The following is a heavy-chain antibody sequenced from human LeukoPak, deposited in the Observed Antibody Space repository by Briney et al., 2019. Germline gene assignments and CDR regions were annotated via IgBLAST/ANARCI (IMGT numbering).Heavy chain of an antibody. J-gene: IGHJ5*02. CDR2: IYYTGST. Sequence: KPSETLSLTCTVSGGSITSSNYYWGWIRQPPGKGLDWIGSIYYTGSTYYNPSLKSRVTVSVDTSKNPFSLKLSSVTAADTAVYYCANGGVLRYFDWLSWGQGTLVTVSS. D-gene: IGHD3-9*01. CDR3: ANGGVLRYFDWLS. V-gene: IGHV4-39*01. CDR1: GGSITSSNYY.